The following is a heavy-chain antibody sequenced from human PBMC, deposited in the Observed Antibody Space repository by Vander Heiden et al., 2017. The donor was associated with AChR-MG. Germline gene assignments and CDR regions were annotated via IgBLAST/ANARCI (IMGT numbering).Heavy chain of an antibody. V-gene: IGHV4-30-2*01. CDR1: AGPIRCGGYP. CDR3: ARVGVLYGDYEYFQH. Sequence: QLHLQESGLGLVKPSQTLSLTCAVSAGPIRCGGYPWSWIRQPPGKGLEWIWYIYHSGSTYYNPSLKSRVTISVDRSKNQFSLKLSSVTAADTAVYYCARVGVLYGDYEYFQHWGQGTLVTVSS. CDR2: IYHSGST. D-gene: IGHD4-17*01. J-gene: IGHJ1*01.